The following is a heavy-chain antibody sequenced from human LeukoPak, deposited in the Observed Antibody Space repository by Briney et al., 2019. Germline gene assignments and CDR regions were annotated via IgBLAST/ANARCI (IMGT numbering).Heavy chain of an antibody. V-gene: IGHV3-30*02. CDR2: IRYDGSNK. D-gene: IGHD1-1*01. Sequence: GGSLRLSCAASGFTFSSYGMHWVRQAPGKGLEWVAFIRYDGSNKYYADSVKGRFTISRDNAKNTLYLQMNSLRAEDTAVYYCARDSTSTNAFDIWGQGTMVTVSS. CDR1: GFTFSSYG. CDR3: ARDSTSTNAFDI. J-gene: IGHJ3*02.